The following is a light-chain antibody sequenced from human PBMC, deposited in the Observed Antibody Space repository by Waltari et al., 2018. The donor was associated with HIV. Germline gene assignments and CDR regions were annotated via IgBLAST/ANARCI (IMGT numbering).Light chain of an antibody. V-gene: IGKV4-1*01. J-gene: IGKJ3*01. CDR2: WAS. CDR3: QQYYSTPFT. CDR1: QSVIYSSNNKNY. Sequence: DIVMTQSPDSLAVSLGERATIHCKSTQSVIYSSNNKNYLSWVQQKPGQPPRRLIYWASTRETGVPDRFSCGGSGTDFTLTISSLQAEDVAVYYCQQYYSTPFTFGPGTRVDIK.